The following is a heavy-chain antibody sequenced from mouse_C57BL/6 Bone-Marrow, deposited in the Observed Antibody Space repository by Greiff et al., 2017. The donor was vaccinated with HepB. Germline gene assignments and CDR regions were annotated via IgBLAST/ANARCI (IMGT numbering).Heavy chain of an antibody. CDR3: ARPSYGSSPLYAMDY. CDR1: GFNFKNTY. Sequence: EVQLQQSVAELVRPGASVKLSCTASGFNFKNTYMHWVKQRPEQGLEWIGRIDPANGNTKYAPKFQGKATITADTSSNTAYLQLSSLTSEDTAIYYCARPSYGSSPLYAMDYWGQGTSVTVSS. J-gene: IGHJ4*01. V-gene: IGHV14-3*01. D-gene: IGHD1-1*01. CDR2: IDPANGNT.